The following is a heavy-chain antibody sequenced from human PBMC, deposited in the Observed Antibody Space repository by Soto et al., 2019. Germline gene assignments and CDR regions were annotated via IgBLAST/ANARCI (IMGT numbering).Heavy chain of an antibody. D-gene: IGHD6-13*01. V-gene: IGHV3-23*01. J-gene: IGHJ4*02. CDR1: GFTFNNFA. CDR2: ISGSGSNT. Sequence: EVQLMESGGGLERPGGSLRLSCAASGFTFNNFAMIWVRQAPGKGLEWVPAISGSGSNTYYADSVKGRFTISRDNSKNTVSLQMNSLRVEDTAVYYCTTGEERSSNWYGKFASWGQGTQVSVSS. CDR3: TTGEERSSNWYGKFAS.